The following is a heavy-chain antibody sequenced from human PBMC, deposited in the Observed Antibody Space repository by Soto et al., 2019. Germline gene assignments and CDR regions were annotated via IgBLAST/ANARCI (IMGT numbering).Heavy chain of an antibody. Sequence: SQTLSLTCPISGDSVSSNSAAWNWIRQSPSRGLEWLGRTYYRSKWYNDYAVSVKSRITINPDTSKNQFSLQLNSVTPEDTAVYYCARSRVQLERRYYYYGMDVWGQGTTVTVSS. CDR3: ARSRVQLERRYYYYGMDV. J-gene: IGHJ6*02. V-gene: IGHV6-1*01. CDR1: GDSVSSNSAA. D-gene: IGHD1-1*01. CDR2: TYYRSKWYN.